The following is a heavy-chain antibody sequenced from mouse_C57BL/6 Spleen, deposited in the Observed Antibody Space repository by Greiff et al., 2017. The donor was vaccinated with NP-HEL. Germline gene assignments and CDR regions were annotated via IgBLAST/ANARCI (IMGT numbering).Heavy chain of an antibody. D-gene: IGHD2-12*01. Sequence: EVQGVESGAGLVKPGGSLKLSCAASGFTFSDYGMHWVRQAPEKGLEWVAYISTGSSTIYYADTVKGRFTISSDNAKNTLFLQMTSLRSEDTAMYSGARRDYKEYYFDDGGQGTTLTVSS. V-gene: IGHV5-17*01. CDR3: ARRDYKEYYFDD. J-gene: IGHJ2*01. CDR2: ISTGSSTI. CDR1: GFTFSDYG.